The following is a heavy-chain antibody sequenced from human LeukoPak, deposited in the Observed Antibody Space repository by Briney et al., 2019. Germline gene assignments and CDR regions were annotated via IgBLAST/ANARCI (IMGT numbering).Heavy chain of an antibody. CDR3: AKRHGDYFDY. V-gene: IGHV3-23*01. CDR1: GFTFSSYA. CDR2: ISDSFRIT. D-gene: IGHD4-17*01. Sequence: GASLRLSCAASGFTFSSYAMSWVSQAPGKGLECVSTISDSFRITDDADSVKGRFTISRDNSKNTLYLQMNTLRAEDTAVYYCAKRHGDYFDYWGQGTLVTVSS. J-gene: IGHJ4*02.